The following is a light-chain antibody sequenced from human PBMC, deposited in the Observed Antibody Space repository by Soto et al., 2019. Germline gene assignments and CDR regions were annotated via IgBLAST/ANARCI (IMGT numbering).Light chain of an antibody. J-gene: IGLJ1*01. CDR3: QTWDTGLAYV. CDR1: SGHSSYA. V-gene: IGLV4-69*01. Sequence: QPVLTQSPSASASLGASVKLTCTLSSGHSSYAIAWHQQQPEKGPRYLMKVNSVGSHNKGDGIPDRFSGSSSGAERYLTISSLQSEDEADYYCQTWDTGLAYVFGTGTKLTVL. CDR2: VNSVGSH.